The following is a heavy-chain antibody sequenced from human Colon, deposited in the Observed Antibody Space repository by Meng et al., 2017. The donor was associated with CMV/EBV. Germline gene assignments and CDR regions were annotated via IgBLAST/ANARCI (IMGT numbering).Heavy chain of an antibody. J-gene: IGHJ4*02. CDR3: TTGFEGVVVITYDY. CDR2: IKSKTDGGTT. D-gene: IGHD3-22*01. Sequence: SGFTFSNAWMNWVSQAPGKGLEWVGRIKSKTDGGTTDYAAPVKGRFTISRDDSKNTLYLQMNSLKTEDTAVYYCTTGFEGVVVITYDYWGQGTLVTVSS. CDR1: GFTFSNAW. V-gene: IGHV3-15*07.